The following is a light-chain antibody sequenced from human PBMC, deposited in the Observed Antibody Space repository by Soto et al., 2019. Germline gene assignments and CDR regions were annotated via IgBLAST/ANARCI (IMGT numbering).Light chain of an antibody. V-gene: IGLV2-14*03. Sequence: QAVVTQPASVSGSPGQSITISCTGTSSDVGGYDHVYWYQQHPGKAPKLIIYDVTVRPSGISRRFSGSKSDNTASLAVSGLQPEDEADYYCSSYTNKDTLLFGGGTKLTVL. J-gene: IGLJ2*01. CDR2: DVT. CDR1: SSDVGGYDH. CDR3: SSYTNKDTLL.